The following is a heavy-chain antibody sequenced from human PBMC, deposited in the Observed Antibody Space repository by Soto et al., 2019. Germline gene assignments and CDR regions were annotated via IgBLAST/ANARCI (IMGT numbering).Heavy chain of an antibody. V-gene: IGHV3-72*01. CDR3: DSPEVTGISRDRFFDF. Sequence: EVQLVESGGGLVQPGGSLRLSCAASGFTFSDHFMDWVRQAPGKGLEWIGRAKTKAYSYATQYAASVEGRFTVSRDDSENSFHLQMNGLKTEDTAFYYCDSPEVTGISRDRFFDFWGRGTLVTVSS. CDR1: GFTFSDHF. D-gene: IGHD1-1*01. CDR2: AKTKAYSYAT. J-gene: IGHJ2*01.